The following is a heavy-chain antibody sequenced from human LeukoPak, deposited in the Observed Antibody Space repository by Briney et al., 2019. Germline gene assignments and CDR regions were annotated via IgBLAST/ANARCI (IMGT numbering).Heavy chain of an antibody. V-gene: IGHV3-21*01. D-gene: IGHD6-19*01. CDR2: ISSSSSYI. CDR3: ARVLGGIAVDYGMDV. CDR1: GFTFSSYS. J-gene: IGHJ6*02. Sequence: GSLRLSCAASGFTFSSYSMNWVRQAPGKGLEWVSSISSSSSYIYYADSVKGRFTISRDNAKNSLYLQMNSLRAEDTAVYYCARVLGGIAVDYGMDVWGQGTTVTVSS.